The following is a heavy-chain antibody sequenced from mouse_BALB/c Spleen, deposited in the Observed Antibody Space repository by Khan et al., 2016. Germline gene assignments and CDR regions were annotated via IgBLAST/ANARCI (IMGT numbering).Heavy chain of an antibody. V-gene: IGHV7-3*02. CDR3: ARGYEYDPYWYFDV. J-gene: IGHJ1*01. CDR2: IRNKANGYTT. CDR1: GFTFTDYY. D-gene: IGHD2-4*01. Sequence: EVELVESGEGLVQPGGSLRLSCATSGFTFTDYYMSWVRQPPGKALEWLGFIRNKANGYTTEYSASVKGRFTISRDNSQSILYLQMNTLRAEDSATYYCARGYEYDPYWYFDVWGAGTTVTVSS.